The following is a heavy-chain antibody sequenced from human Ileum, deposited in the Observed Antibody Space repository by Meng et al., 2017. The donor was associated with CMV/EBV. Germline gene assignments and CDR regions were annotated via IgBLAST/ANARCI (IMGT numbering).Heavy chain of an antibody. CDR3: ARGVAGGPFDY. CDR1: GGSFSGYY. CDR2: INHSGST. V-gene: IGHV4-34*01. D-gene: IGHD2-15*01. J-gene: IGHJ4*02. Sequence: QVQLQQWGAVMLKPSETLSLTCAVYGGSFSGYYWSWIRQPPGKGLEWIGEINHSGSTNYNPSLKSRVTISVDTSKNQFFLKLSSVTAADTAVYYCARGVAGGPFDYWGQGTLVTVSS.